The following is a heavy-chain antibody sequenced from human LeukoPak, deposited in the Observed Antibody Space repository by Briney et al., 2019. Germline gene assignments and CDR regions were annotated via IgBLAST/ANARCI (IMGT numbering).Heavy chain of an antibody. J-gene: IGHJ4*02. D-gene: IGHD3-22*01. Sequence: ASVKVSCKASGYIFTDYDINWVRQATGQGLEWMGWMNPNSGNTGYAQKFQGRVTMTRNTSISTAYMELSSLRSEDTAVYYCARGSETYYYDSSGYYSGYWGQGTLVTVSS. CDR3: ARGSETYYYDSSGYYSGY. CDR1: GYIFTDYD. V-gene: IGHV1-8*02. CDR2: MNPNSGNT.